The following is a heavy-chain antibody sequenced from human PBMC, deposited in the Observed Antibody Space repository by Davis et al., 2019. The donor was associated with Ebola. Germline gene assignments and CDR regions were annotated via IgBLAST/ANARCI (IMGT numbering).Heavy chain of an antibody. CDR1: GFTFSSYE. Sequence: GESLKISCAASGFTFSSYEMNWVRQAPGKGLEWVSLISGDGGSTYYADSVKGRFTISRDNSKNTLYLQMNSLRAEDTVVYYCARERDIVLMVYAKNYYYYGMDVWGQGTTVTVSS. CDR2: ISGDGGST. J-gene: IGHJ6*02. CDR3: ARERDIVLMVYAKNYYYYGMDV. V-gene: IGHV3-NL1*01. D-gene: IGHD2-8*01.